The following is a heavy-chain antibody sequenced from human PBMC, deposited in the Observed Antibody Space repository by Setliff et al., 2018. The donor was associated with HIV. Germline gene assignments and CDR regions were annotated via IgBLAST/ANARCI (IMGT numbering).Heavy chain of an antibody. CDR2: IYQSGTT. D-gene: IGHD3-16*01. CDR1: GGSISSTKW. V-gene: IGHV4-4*02. CDR3: ARERSLITNRRYFDS. Sequence: PSETLSLTCEVSGGSISSTKWWNWVRQPPGKGLEWIGEIYQSGTTNYNPSLKSRVTMSVDTSNNQFSLELSSVTAADTAVYYCARERSLITNRRYFDSWGQGTLVTVS. J-gene: IGHJ4*02.